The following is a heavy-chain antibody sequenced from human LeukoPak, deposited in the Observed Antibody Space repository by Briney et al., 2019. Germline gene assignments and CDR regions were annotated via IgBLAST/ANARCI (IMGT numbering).Heavy chain of an antibody. J-gene: IGHJ3*02. CDR1: GGSISTYY. CDR3: ARVYGSGYDFRGAFDI. D-gene: IGHD5-12*01. Sequence: SETLSLTCTVSGGSISTYYWTWTRQPPGKGLEWIGYIYYSGSTNYNPSLKSRVAISVDTSNNQFSLKMSSVTAADTAIYYCARVYGSGYDFRGAFDIWGQGTMVTVSS. V-gene: IGHV4-59*01. CDR2: IYYSGST.